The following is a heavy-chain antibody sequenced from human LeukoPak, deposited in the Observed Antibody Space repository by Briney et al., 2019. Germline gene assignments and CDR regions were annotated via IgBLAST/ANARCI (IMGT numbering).Heavy chain of an antibody. CDR1: GDSFNNYY. V-gene: IGHV4-59*12. CDR3: ARDQGGAAAGY. D-gene: IGHD6-13*01. Sequence: PSETLSLTCTVSGDSFNNYYWHWIRQPPGKSLDWIGYIYFTGSTNYNPSLESRVTMSVDTSKNQFSLKLSSVTAADTAVYYCARDQGGAAAGYWGQGTLVTVSS. J-gene: IGHJ4*02. CDR2: IYFTGST.